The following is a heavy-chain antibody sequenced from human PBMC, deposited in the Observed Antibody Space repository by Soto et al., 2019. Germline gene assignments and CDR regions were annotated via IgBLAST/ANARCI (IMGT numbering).Heavy chain of an antibody. D-gene: IGHD3-16*01. Sequence: EVQLVESGGGLVQPGGSLRLSCAASGFTFSSYWMSWVRQAPGKGLEWVANIKQDGSEKYYVDSVKGRFTISRDNAKNSLYLQMNSLRAEDTAIYYCARGTNDYRRCVLLSFYMDVWGKGTTVTVSS. J-gene: IGHJ6*03. CDR1: GFTFSSYW. V-gene: IGHV3-7*01. CDR2: IKQDGSEK. CDR3: ARGTNDYRRCVLLSFYMDV.